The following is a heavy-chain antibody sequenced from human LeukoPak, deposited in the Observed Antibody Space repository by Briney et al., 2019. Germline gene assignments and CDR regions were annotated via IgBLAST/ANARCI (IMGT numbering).Heavy chain of an antibody. D-gene: IGHD2-2*01. CDR3: ARPVPAATPYYYYYMDV. Sequence: PSETLSLTCTVSGGSISSSSYYWGWIRQPPGKGLEWIGSIYYSGSTYYNPSLKSRVTISVDTSKNQFSLKLSSVTAADTAVYYCARPVPAATPYYYYYMDVWGKGTTVTVSS. CDR2: IYYSGST. J-gene: IGHJ6*03. CDR1: GGSISSSSYY. V-gene: IGHV4-39*01.